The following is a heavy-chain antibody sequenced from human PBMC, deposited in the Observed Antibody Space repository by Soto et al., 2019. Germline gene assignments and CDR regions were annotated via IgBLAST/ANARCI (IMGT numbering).Heavy chain of an antibody. Sequence: SETLSLTCTVSGGSISSYYWSWIRQPPGKGLEWIGYIYYSGSTNYNPSLKSRVTISVDTSKNQFSLRLSSVTAADTAVYYCAREGRHGMDVWGQGTTVTVSS. CDR1: GGSISSYY. J-gene: IGHJ6*02. CDR3: AREGRHGMDV. CDR2: IYYSGST. V-gene: IGHV4-59*01.